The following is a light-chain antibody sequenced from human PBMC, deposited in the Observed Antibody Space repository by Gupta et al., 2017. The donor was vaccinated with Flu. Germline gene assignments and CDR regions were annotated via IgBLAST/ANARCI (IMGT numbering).Light chain of an antibody. J-gene: IGLJ2*01. V-gene: IGLV3-1*01. CDR3: QAWDRSTPVV. CDR2: EDD. CDR1: KLTNKN. Sequence: SGDKLTNKNACWYQQKAGQSPVLVIYEDDKRPSGIPERFSGSNSGNTATLTISGTQTMDEADYYCQAWDRSTPVVFGGGTKVTVL.